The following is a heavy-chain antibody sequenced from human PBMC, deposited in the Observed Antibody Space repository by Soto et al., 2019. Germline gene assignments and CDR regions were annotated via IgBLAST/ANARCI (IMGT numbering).Heavy chain of an antibody. CDR1: GFTFSTYA. J-gene: IGHJ6*02. CDR2: VSGSGGNT. V-gene: IGHV3-23*01. Sequence: VQLLESGGGLLQPGGSLRLSCAASGFTFSTYAMTWVRQAPGKGPEWVSSVSGSGGNTLYADSVKGRFTISRDNSKNTLYLQMNSLRAGDTAVYYCAKGRAPSGSYPPYYYGMDVWGQGTTVIVSS. CDR3: AKGRAPSGSYPPYYYGMDV. D-gene: IGHD6-19*01.